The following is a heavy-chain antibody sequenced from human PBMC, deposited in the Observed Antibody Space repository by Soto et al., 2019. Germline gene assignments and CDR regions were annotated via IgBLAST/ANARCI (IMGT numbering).Heavy chain of an antibody. CDR1: GGTFSSSS. V-gene: IGHV1-69*01. J-gene: IGHJ4*02. CDR2: IIPIFGTA. CDR3: ARDGGRHSGGIDY. Sequence: QVQLVQSGAEVKKPGSSVKVSCKASGGTFSSSSINWVRQAPGQGLEWMGEIIPIFGTANYAQKLQGRVTITADESTSTAYIELSSLRSEDTAVYYCARDGGRHSGGIDYWGQGTLVTVSS. D-gene: IGHD1-26*01.